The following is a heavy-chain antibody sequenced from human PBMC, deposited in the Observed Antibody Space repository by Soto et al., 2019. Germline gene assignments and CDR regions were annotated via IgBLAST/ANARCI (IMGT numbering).Heavy chain of an antibody. CDR3: ARGGGVGVAGSAAFDM. D-gene: IGHD3-3*01. CDR2: INPATGAA. J-gene: IGHJ3*02. V-gene: IGHV1-2*02. CDR1: GYPVTAYY. Sequence: QLHLVKSGAVVQKPGASVTVSCSASGYPVTAYYMHWVRQAPGRGLEWMGGINPATGAAKYTQTFQGRVTMARGPSTSTVLMELSGLTSEDTAVFYCARGGGVGVAGSAAFDMWGQGTLVTVSS.